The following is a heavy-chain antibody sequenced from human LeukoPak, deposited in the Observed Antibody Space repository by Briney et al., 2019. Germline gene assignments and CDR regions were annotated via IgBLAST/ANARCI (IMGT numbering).Heavy chain of an antibody. CDR3: ARDLGRIGVTGTRGFDS. J-gene: IGHJ4*02. CDR2: INPDGGGP. Sequence: ASVKVSCKASGYTFTDYYMHWVRQPAGQGLEWMGWINPDGGGPSYAHSFQGRGTMTRGPSIRPAYMEPSRLRSAGTGVYYRARDLGRIGVTGTRGFDSWGQGTLVTVSS. CDR1: GYTFTDYY. D-gene: IGHD6-19*01. V-gene: IGHV1-2*07.